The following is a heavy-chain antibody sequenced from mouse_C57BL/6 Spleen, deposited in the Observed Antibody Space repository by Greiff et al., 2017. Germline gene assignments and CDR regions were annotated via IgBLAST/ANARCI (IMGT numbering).Heavy chain of an antibody. CDR3: ASPPLLRSGDYFDY. J-gene: IGHJ2*01. CDR1: GYAFSSSW. CDR2: IYPGDGDT. Sequence: VKLMESGPELVKPGASVKISCKASGYAFSSSWMNWVKQRPGKGLEWIGRIYPGDGDTNYNGKFKGKATLTADKSSSTAYMQLSSLTSEDSAVYFCASPPLLRSGDYFDYWGQGTTLTVSS. V-gene: IGHV1-82*01. D-gene: IGHD1-1*01.